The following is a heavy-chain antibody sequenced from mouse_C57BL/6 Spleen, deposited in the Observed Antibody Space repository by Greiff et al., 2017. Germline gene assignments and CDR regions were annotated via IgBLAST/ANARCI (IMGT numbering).Heavy chain of an antibody. V-gene: IGHV1-61*01. D-gene: IGHD1-1*01. Sequence: QVQLQQPGAELVRPGSSVKLSCKASGYTFTSYWMDWVKQRPGQGLEWIGNIYPSDSETHYNQKFKDKATLTVDKSSSTAYMQLSSLTSEDSAVYYGARRYDSRKGYFDYWGQGTTLTVSS. CDR3: ARRYDSRKGYFDY. CDR1: GYTFTSYW. J-gene: IGHJ2*01. CDR2: IYPSDSET.